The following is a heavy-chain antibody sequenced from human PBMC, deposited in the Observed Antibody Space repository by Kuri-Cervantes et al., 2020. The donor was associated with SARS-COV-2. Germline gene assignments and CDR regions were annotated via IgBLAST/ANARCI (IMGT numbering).Heavy chain of an antibody. Sequence: GSLRLSCAVYGGSFSGYYWSWIRQPPGKGLEWIGEINHSGSTNYNPSLKSRVTISVDTSKNQFSLKLSSVTAADTALYYCARGAHHIRFRGEIDYWSQGALVTVSS. CDR2: INHSGST. D-gene: IGHD3-3*01. CDR3: ARGAHHIRFRGEIDY. J-gene: IGHJ4*02. CDR1: GGSFSGYY. V-gene: IGHV4-34*01.